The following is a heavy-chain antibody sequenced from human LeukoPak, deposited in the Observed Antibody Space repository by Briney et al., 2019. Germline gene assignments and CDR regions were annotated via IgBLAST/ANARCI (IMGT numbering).Heavy chain of an antibody. J-gene: IGHJ3*02. D-gene: IGHD2/OR15-2a*01. CDR3: AREWTTWGAFDI. Sequence: PSETLSLTCTVSGGSISSRTYYWGWIRQPPGKGLEWIGSIYYTGSTFYNPSLKSRVTISVDTTKNQFSMKLSSVTGADAAVYFWAREWTTWGAFDIWGQGTVVTVS. V-gene: IGHV4-39*07. CDR2: IYYTGST. CDR1: GGSISSRTYY.